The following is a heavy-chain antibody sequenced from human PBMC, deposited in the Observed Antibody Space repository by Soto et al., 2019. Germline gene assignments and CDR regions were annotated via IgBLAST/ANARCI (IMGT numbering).Heavy chain of an antibody. J-gene: IGHJ5*02. V-gene: IGHV5-51*01. CDR3: ARFIAAAGTFFSDGYWFDP. CDR2: IYPGDSDT. D-gene: IGHD6-13*01. Sequence: PGESLKISCKGSGYSFTSYCIGWVRQMPGKGLEWMGIIYPGDSDTRYSPSFQGQVTISADKSISTAYLQWSSLKASDTAMYYCARFIAAAGTFFSDGYWFDPWGQGTLVIGSS. CDR1: GYSFTSYC.